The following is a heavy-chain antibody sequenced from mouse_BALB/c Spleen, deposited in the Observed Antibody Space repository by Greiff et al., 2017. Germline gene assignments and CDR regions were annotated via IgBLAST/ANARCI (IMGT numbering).Heavy chain of an antibody. CDR3: ARDGGYDGYPFAY. D-gene: IGHD2-3*01. J-gene: IGHJ3*01. CDR1: GFSLTSYG. Sequence: VQGVESGPGLVAPSQSLSITCTVSGFSLTSYGVHWVRQPPGKGLEWLGVIWAGGSTNYNSALMSRLSISKDNSKSQVFLKMNSLQTDDTAMYYCARDGGYDGYPFAYWGQGTLVTVSA. V-gene: IGHV2-9*02. CDR2: IWAGGST.